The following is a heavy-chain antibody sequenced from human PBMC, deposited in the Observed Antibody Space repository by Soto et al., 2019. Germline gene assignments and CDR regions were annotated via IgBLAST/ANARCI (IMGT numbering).Heavy chain of an antibody. CDR1: GYTFTSYD. Sequence: ASVKVSCKASGYTFTSYDINWVRQATGQGLEWMGWMNPNSGNTGYAQKFQGRVTMTRDTSISTAYMELSSLRSEDTAVYYCARVGYYYDSSGYYLSVDYWAQGTLVPVS. J-gene: IGHJ4*02. CDR2: MNPNSGNT. V-gene: IGHV1-8*01. D-gene: IGHD3-22*01. CDR3: ARVGYYYDSSGYYLSVDY.